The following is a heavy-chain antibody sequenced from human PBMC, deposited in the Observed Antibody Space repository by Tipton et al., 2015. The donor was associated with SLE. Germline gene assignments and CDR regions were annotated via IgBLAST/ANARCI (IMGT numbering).Heavy chain of an antibody. V-gene: IGHV3-11*01. CDR2: ISSSASII. CDR3: ARAGVIIPDY. D-gene: IGHD3-3*01. Sequence: GSLRLSCAASGFTFSDYYMSWIRQAPGKGLEWVSYISSSASIIYYADSVKGRFTISRDNANNSLSLQMNSLRAEDTAVYYCARAGVIIPDYWGQGTLVTVSS. CDR1: GFTFSDYY. J-gene: IGHJ4*02.